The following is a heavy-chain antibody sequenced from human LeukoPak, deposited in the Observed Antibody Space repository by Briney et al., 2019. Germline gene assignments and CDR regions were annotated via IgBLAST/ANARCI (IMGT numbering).Heavy chain of an antibody. D-gene: IGHD3-22*01. CDR3: ARDPESITMIVVVTDDAFDI. Sequence: SETLSLTCTVSGGSISSSSYYWGWIRQPPGKGLEWIGRIYYSGSTYYNPSLKSRVTISVDTSKNQFSLKLSSVTAADTAVYYCARDPESITMIVVVTDDAFDIWGQGTMVTVSS. CDR1: GGSISSSSYY. CDR2: IYYSGST. V-gene: IGHV4-39*07. J-gene: IGHJ3*02.